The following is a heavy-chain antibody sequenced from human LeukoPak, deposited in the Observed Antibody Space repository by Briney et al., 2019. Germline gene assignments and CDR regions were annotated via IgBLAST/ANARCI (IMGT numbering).Heavy chain of an antibody. CDR3: TRDSGYCNDDSCHHFDY. CDR1: GFTFSSYE. D-gene: IGHD2-15*01. V-gene: IGHV3-48*03. Sequence: GGSLRLSCAASGFTFSSYEMNWVRQAPGKGLEWISYISTSGGTTYYGDSVKGRFTISRDNAKNSPYLQMSSLRAEDTAVYYCTRDSGYCNDDSCHHFDYWGQGTLVAVSS. J-gene: IGHJ4*02. CDR2: ISTSGGTT.